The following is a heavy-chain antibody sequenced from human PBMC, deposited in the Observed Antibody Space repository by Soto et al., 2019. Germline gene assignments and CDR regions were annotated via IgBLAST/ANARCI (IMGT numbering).Heavy chain of an antibody. D-gene: IGHD3-10*01. V-gene: IGHV3-33*08. CDR1: GFIFSNYG. CDR3: ARTYYYGSGTNWFDP. J-gene: IGHJ5*02. CDR2: IWYDGTNK. Sequence: QVQLVESGGGVVQPGRSLRLSCSASGFIFSNYGMHWVGQAPGKGLEWVAVIWYDGTNKYYADSVKGRFTISRDNSKNTLYLQMNSLRAEDTAVYFCARTYYYGSGTNWFDPWGQGTLVTVSS.